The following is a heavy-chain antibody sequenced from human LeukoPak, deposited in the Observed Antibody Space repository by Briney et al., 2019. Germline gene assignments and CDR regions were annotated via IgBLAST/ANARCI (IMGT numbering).Heavy chain of an antibody. Sequence: PSETLSLTCTVSGGSISSYYWSWIRQPAGKGLEWIGRIYTSGSTNYNPSLKSRVTMSVDTSKNQFSLKLSSVTAADTAVYYCARGGSIAAQDAFDIWGQGTVVTVSS. CDR2: IYTSGST. CDR3: ARGGSIAAQDAFDI. D-gene: IGHD6-6*01. CDR1: GGSISSYY. J-gene: IGHJ3*02. V-gene: IGHV4-4*07.